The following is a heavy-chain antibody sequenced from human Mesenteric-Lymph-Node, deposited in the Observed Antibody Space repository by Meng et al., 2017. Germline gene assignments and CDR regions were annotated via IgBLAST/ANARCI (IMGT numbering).Heavy chain of an antibody. D-gene: IGHD4-17*01. Sequence: GQLQESGPGLGRPSGTLSLPCPVSGGSVSSGSYYWSWIRQHPGKGLEWIGYIYYSGSTYYNPSLRSRVAISIDTSKNQFSLKLTSVTAADTAVYFCARTNYGDYNWFDPWGQGTPVTVSS. CDR1: GGSVSSGSYY. J-gene: IGHJ5*02. CDR2: IYYSGST. CDR3: ARTNYGDYNWFDP. V-gene: IGHV4-31*03.